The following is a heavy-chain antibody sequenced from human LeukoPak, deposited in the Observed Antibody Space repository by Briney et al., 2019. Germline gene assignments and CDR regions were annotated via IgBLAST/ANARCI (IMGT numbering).Heavy chain of an antibody. CDR2: INPNSGGT. D-gene: IGHD3-10*01. Sequence: ASVKVSCKASGYTFTGYYMHWVRQAPGQGLEWMGWINPNSGGTNYAQKFQGRVTMTRDTSISTAYMELRRQTSDDTAVYYCARATQKSAGNWFDPWGQGTLVTVSS. J-gene: IGHJ5*02. CDR3: ARATQKSAGNWFDP. CDR1: GYTFTGYY. V-gene: IGHV1-2*02.